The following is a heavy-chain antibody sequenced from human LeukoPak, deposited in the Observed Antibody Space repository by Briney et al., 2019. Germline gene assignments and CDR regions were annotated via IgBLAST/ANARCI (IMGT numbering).Heavy chain of an antibody. D-gene: IGHD6-19*01. CDR2: ISGSGGTT. Sequence: TGGSLRLFCAASGLTFSNYAMTWVRQAPGKGLEWVSGISGSGGTTYYADSVKGRFTISRDNSQNTLYLQMNSLRAEDTAVYYCAKEVGYNSGWYYGMDVWGKGTTVTVSS. V-gene: IGHV3-23*01. CDR3: AKEVGYNSGWYYGMDV. J-gene: IGHJ6*04. CDR1: GLTFSNYA.